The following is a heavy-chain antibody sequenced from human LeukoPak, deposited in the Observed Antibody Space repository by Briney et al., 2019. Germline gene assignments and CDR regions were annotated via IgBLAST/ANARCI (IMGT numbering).Heavy chain of an antibody. CDR2: MNPNSGNT. CDR1: GYTFTSYD. CDR3: ARAAWLGYRILGY. Sequence: ASVKVSCKASGYTFTSYDIHWVRQATGQGLEWMGWMNPNSGNTGYAQKFQGRVTITRNTSISTAYMELSSLRSEDTAVYYCARAAWLGYRILGYWGQGTLVTVSS. V-gene: IGHV1-8*03. J-gene: IGHJ4*02. D-gene: IGHD6-19*01.